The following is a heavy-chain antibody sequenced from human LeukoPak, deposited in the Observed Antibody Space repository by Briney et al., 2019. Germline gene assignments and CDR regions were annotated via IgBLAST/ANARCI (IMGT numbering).Heavy chain of an antibody. D-gene: IGHD4-11*01. CDR2: IYPGNSDT. CDR3: ARRAPDYNKAFDI. CDR1: GYRFTNYW. Sequence: GESLQISCEGSGYRFTNYWIGWVRQLPGKGLEWMGIIYPGNSDTRYSPSFQGQFTFSADKSTGTAYLQWSSLKASDTAIYYCARRAPDYNKAFDIWGQGTVVSVSS. J-gene: IGHJ3*02. V-gene: IGHV5-51*01.